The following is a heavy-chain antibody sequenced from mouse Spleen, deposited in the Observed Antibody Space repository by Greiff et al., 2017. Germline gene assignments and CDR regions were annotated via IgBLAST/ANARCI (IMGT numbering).Heavy chain of an antibody. Sequence: EVQLQQSGPELVKPGASVKISCKASGYTFTDYYMNWVKQSHGKSLEWIGDINPNNGGTSYNQKFKGKATLTVDKSSSTAYMELRSLTSEDSAVYYCARERLRHDYAMDYWGQGTSVTVSS. CDR2: INPNNGGT. D-gene: IGHD2-4*01. V-gene: IGHV1-26*01. J-gene: IGHJ4*01. CDR1: GYTFTDYY. CDR3: ARERLRHDYAMDY.